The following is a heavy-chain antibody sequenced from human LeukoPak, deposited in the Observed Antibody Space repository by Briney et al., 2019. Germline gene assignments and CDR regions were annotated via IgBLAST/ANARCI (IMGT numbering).Heavy chain of an antibody. Sequence: PSETLSLTCTVSGGSISSYYWSWIRQPPGKGLEWIGYIYYSGSTNYNPSLKGRVTISVDTSKNQFSLKLSSVTAADTAVYYCATDTYGMDVWGQGTTVTVSS. CDR3: ATDTYGMDV. CDR1: GGSISSYY. J-gene: IGHJ6*02. D-gene: IGHD3-9*01. V-gene: IGHV4-59*08. CDR2: IYYSGST.